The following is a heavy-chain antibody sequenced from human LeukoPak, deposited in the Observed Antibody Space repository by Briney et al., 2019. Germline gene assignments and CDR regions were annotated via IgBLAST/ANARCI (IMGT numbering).Heavy chain of an antibody. CDR1: GFTFSSYG. Sequence: TGGSLRLSCAASGFTFSSYGMHWVRQAPGKGLEWVAVIWYDGSNKYYADSVKGRFTISRDNSKNTLYLQMNSLRAEDTAVYYCARGILTGPIYAFDIWGQGTMVTVSS. J-gene: IGHJ3*02. CDR2: IWYDGSNK. V-gene: IGHV3-33*01. CDR3: ARGILTGPIYAFDI. D-gene: IGHD3-9*01.